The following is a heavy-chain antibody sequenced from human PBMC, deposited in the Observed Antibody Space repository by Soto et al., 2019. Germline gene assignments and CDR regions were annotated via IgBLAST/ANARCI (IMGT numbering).Heavy chain of an antibody. J-gene: IGHJ4*02. V-gene: IGHV1-2*04. CDR3: ARDLRSSGWYGQDY. D-gene: IGHD6-19*01. Sequence: ASVKVSCKASGYTFTGYYMHWVRQAPGQGLEWMGWINPNSGGTNYAQKFQGWVTVTRDTSISTAYMELSRLRSDDTAVYYCARDLRSSGWYGQDYWGQGTLVTVSS. CDR2: INPNSGGT. CDR1: GYTFTGYY.